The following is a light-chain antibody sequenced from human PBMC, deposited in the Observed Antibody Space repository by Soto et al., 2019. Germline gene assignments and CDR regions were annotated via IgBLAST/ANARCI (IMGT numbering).Light chain of an antibody. Sequence: DIQLTQYPSFLSASVGDRVTITCRASQGISSYLAWYQQKPGKAPKLLIYAAPTLQSGVPSRFSGSGSGTEFTLTISSLQPEDFATYYCQQLHSYPITFGQGTRLEIK. V-gene: IGKV1-9*01. J-gene: IGKJ5*01. CDR1: QGISSY. CDR2: AAP. CDR3: QQLHSYPIT.